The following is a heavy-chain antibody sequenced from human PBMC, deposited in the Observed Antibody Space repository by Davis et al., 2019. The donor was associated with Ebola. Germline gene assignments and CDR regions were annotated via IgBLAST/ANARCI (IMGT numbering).Heavy chain of an antibody. Sequence: GESLKISCAASGFTFSSYGMHWVRQAPGKGLEWVAVISYDGSNKYYADSVKGRFTISRDNSKNTLYLQMNSLRAEDTAVYYCAKDHLRYYDFWSGYHYYFDYWGQGTLVTVSS. CDR1: GFTFSSYG. D-gene: IGHD3-3*01. CDR3: AKDHLRYYDFWSGYHYYFDY. V-gene: IGHV3-30*18. CDR2: ISYDGSNK. J-gene: IGHJ4*02.